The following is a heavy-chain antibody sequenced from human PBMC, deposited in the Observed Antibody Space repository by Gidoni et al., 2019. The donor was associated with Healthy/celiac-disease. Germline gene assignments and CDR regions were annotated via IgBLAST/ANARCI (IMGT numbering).Heavy chain of an antibody. V-gene: IGHV4-34*01. Sequence: QVQLQQWGAGLLKPSETLSLTCAVYGGSFSCYYWSWIRQPPGKGLEWIGEINHSGSTNYNPSLKSRVTISVDTSKNQFSLKLSSVTAADTAVYYCARATPSLDYWGQGTLVTVSS. CDR1: GGSFSCYY. J-gene: IGHJ4*02. CDR3: ARATPSLDY. CDR2: INHSGST.